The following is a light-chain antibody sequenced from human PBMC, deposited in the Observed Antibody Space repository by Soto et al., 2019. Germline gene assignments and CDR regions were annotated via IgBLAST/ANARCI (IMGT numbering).Light chain of an antibody. V-gene: IGLV1-44*01. Sequence: QSVLTQPPSASGTPGQRVTISCSGSNSNIGSYTVNWYQQLPGSAPKLLIYSDDQRPSGVPGRFSGSKSGSSASLAISGLQPDDEGGYYCATWDDSLNGPVFGGGTKLTV. CDR1: NSNIGSYT. J-gene: IGLJ2*01. CDR3: ATWDDSLNGPV. CDR2: SDD.